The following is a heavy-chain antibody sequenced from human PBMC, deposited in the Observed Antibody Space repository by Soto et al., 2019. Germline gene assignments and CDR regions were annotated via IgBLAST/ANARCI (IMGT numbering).Heavy chain of an antibody. CDR3: ARAVVGVAATHNWFDP. Sequence: QVQLVQSGAEVKKPGSSVKVSCKASGGTFSSYAISWVRQAPGQGLEWLGGIIPIFGTANYAQKFQGRVTITADESTSTAYLELISLRSEDTAVYYCARAVVGVAATHNWFDPWGKGTLVTVAS. D-gene: IGHD2-15*01. CDR1: GGTFSSYA. CDR2: IIPIFGTA. J-gene: IGHJ5*02. V-gene: IGHV1-69*01.